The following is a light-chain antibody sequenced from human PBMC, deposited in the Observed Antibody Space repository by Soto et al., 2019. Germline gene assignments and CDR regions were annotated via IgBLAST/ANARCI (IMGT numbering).Light chain of an antibody. CDR3: LSYADTAYV. V-gene: IGLV2-8*01. J-gene: IGLJ1*01. CDR2: EAS. CDR1: SSDVGGYNY. Sequence: QSVLTQPPSASGSPGQSVTISCAGTSSDVGGYNYVSWYQQYPGKVPKLMIYEASERPSGVPDRFSGSKSGNTAFLTVPGLQAEDEADYYCLSYADTAYVFGTGTKVTVL.